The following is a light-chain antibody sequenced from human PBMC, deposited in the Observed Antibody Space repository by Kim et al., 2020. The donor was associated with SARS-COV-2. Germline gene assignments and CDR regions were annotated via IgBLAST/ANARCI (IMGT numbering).Light chain of an antibody. J-gene: IGLJ3*02. Sequence: QSALTQPASVSGSPGQSITISCTGSSSDVGSYNYVSWYQQYPGKAPKLIIYDVSNRPSGVSTRFSGSMSGNTASLTISGLQAEDESDYFCTSHTSSSTWVFGGGTQLTVL. V-gene: IGLV2-14*01. CDR3: TSHTSSSTWV. CDR1: SSDVGSYNY. CDR2: DVS.